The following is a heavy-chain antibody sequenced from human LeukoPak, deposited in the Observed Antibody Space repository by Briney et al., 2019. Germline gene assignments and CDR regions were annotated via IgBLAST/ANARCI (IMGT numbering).Heavy chain of an antibody. V-gene: IGHV4-59*01. Sequence: SETLSLTCTVSVGSISSYYWSWIRQPPGKGLEWIGYIYYSGSTNYNPSLKSRVTISIDTSKNQFSQKLSSVTAADTAMYYCTSHYGSGFDSWGQGTLVTVSS. CDR3: TSHYGSGFDS. J-gene: IGHJ4*02. CDR1: VGSISSYY. CDR2: IYYSGST. D-gene: IGHD3-10*01.